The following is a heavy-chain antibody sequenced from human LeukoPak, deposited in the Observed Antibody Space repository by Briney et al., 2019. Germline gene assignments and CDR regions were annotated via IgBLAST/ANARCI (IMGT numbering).Heavy chain of an antibody. V-gene: IGHV3-7*01. J-gene: IGHJ6*02. D-gene: IGHD1-26*01. CDR3: ASIIVGATSYYYGMDV. CDR1: GFIFTDYW. CDR2: IKYDGIDK. Sequence: GGSLRLSCAASGFIFTDYWMNWVRQAPGKGLEWVAMIKYDGIDKKYLDSVKGRFTISRDNAKNSLYLQMNSLRAEDTAVYYCASIIVGATSYYYGMDVWGQGTLVTVSS.